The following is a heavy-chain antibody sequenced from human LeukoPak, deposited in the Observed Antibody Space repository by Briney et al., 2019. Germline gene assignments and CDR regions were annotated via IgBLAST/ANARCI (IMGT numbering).Heavy chain of an antibody. CDR1: GYSFTSYW. D-gene: IGHD3-22*01. V-gene: IGHV5-51*01. CDR2: IYPGDSDT. CDR3: ARQTSYYYDSSGYQTYFDY. J-gene: IGHJ4*02. Sequence: GESLQISFKGSGYSFTSYWIGWVRPMPGKGLEWMGIIYPGDSDTRYSPSFQGQVTTSADKSISTAYLQWSSLKASDTAMYYCARQTSYYYDSSGYQTYFDYWGQGTLVTVSS.